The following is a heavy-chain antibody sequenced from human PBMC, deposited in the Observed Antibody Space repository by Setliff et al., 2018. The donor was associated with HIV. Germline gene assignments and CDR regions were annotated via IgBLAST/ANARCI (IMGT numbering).Heavy chain of an antibody. CDR3: VRGHSSSWTGWFDP. V-gene: IGHV1-46*01. J-gene: IGHJ5*02. CDR2: INPSGGST. CDR1: GYTFTTYY. Sequence: ASVKVSCKASGYTFTTYYIHWVRQAPGQGLEWLGVINPSGGSTSYAQKFQGRVTMTRDASINTAYMELSRLRSDDTAVYFCVRGHSSSWTGWFDPWGQGTLVTVSS. D-gene: IGHD6-13*01.